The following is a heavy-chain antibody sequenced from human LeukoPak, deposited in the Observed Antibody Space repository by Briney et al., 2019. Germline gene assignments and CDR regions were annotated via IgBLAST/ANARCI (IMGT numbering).Heavy chain of an antibody. V-gene: IGHV4-34*01. D-gene: IGHD3-22*01. Sequence: SETLSLTCAVYGGSFSGYYWSWIRQPPGKGLEWIGEINHSGSTNYNPSLKSRVTISVDTSKNQFSLKLSSVTAADTAVYYCAREGPLHYYDSSGYYYWGQGTLVTVSS. CDR2: INHSGST. CDR1: GGSFSGYY. J-gene: IGHJ4*02. CDR3: AREGPLHYYDSSGYYY.